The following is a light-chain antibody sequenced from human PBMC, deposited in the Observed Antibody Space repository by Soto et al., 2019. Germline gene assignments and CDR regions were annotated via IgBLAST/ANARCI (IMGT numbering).Light chain of an antibody. CDR1: QTITGTY. CDR2: GAS. J-gene: IGKJ5*01. CDR3: QQYNNWPFIT. V-gene: IGKV3-15*01. Sequence: EVVLTQFPGTLSLSPGERATLSCRASQTITGTYLAWYQQKPGQAPRLLIHGASTTATGIPARFSGSGSGTEFTLTISSLQSEDFAVYYCQQYNNWPFITFGQGTRLEIK.